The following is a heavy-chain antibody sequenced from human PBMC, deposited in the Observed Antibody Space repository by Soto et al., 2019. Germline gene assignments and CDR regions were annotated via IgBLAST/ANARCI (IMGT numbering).Heavy chain of an antibody. V-gene: IGHV4-30-4*01. CDR3: ATAPSADKVDY. Sequence: QVQLQESGPVLVKPSQTLSLTCTVSGGSISSGYDCWSWIRQSPDKGLEWIGHIYNGGSTYNNPSLRSVATISVDTNKNYSTQQLRSVTAATTAFYYCATAPSADKVDYWGQGTLVTVSS. J-gene: IGHJ4*02. CDR2: IYNGGST. CDR1: GGSISSGYDC.